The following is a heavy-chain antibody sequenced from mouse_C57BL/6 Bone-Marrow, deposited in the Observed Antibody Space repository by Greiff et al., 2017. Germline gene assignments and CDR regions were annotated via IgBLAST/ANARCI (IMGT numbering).Heavy chain of an antibody. V-gene: IGHV1-26*01. CDR2: INPNNGGT. CDR1: GYTFTDYY. J-gene: IGHJ2*01. Sequence: EVQLQQSGPELVKPGASVKISCKASGYTFTDYYMNWVKQSHGKSLEWIGDINPNNGGTSYNQKFKGKATLTADKSSSTAYMELRSLTSEDSAVYFCARQLRLRRDYWGQGTTLTVSS. D-gene: IGHD3-2*02. CDR3: ARQLRLRRDY.